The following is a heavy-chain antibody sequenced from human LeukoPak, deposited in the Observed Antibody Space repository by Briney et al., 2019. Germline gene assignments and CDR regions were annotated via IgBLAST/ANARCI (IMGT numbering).Heavy chain of an antibody. CDR2: IKQDGSEK. D-gene: IGHD3-9*01. CDR3: AGGPHLTGYYSFDY. V-gene: IGHV3-7*03. CDR1: GFTFSSYW. J-gene: IGHJ4*02. Sequence: GGSLRLSCAASGFTFSSYWMSWVRQAPGKGLEWVANIKQDGSEKYYVDSVKGRFTISRDNAKNSLYLQMNSLRAEDTAVYYCAGGPHLTGYYSFDYWGQGTLVTVSS.